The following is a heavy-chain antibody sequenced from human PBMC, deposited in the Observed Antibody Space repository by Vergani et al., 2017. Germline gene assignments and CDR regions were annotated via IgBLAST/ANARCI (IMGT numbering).Heavy chain of an antibody. CDR1: GGSISSYY. CDR3: ARLSSSWYGSFDY. CDR2: IYYSGST. D-gene: IGHD6-13*01. J-gene: IGHJ4*02. V-gene: IGHV4-59*08. Sequence: QVQLQESGPGLVKPSVTLSLTCTVSGGSISSYYWSWIRQPPGKGLEWIGYIYYSGSTNYNPSLKSRVTISVDTSKNQFSLKLSSVTAADTAVYYCARLSSSWYGSFDYWGQGTLVTVSS.